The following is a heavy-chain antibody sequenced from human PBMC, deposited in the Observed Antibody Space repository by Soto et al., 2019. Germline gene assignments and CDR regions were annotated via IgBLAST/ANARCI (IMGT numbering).Heavy chain of an antibody. Sequence: QVQLVQSGAEVKKPGASVKVSCKASGYTFTSFGISWVRQAPGQGLEWMGWISAYNGNTNYAENRQGRVTMTIDTSTSTAYMELRSLRSDDTAVYYCARDHRGGTDAFDIWGQGTMVTVSS. CDR1: GYTFTSFG. J-gene: IGHJ3*02. CDR3: ARDHRGGTDAFDI. V-gene: IGHV1-18*01. D-gene: IGHD2-15*01. CDR2: ISAYNGNT.